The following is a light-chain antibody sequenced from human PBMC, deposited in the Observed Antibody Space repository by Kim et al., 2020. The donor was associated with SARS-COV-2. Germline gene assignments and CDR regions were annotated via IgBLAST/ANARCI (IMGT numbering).Light chain of an antibody. CDR1: QSVSSSH. CDR3: QQYGTSPYT. Sequence: LAPGERATLSCRASQSVSSSHLVWYQQKPGQAPMLLIYAASSRATGIPDRFSGSGSGSDFTLTISRLEPEDFAVYYCQQYGTSPYTFGQGTKLEI. J-gene: IGKJ2*01. V-gene: IGKV3-20*01. CDR2: AAS.